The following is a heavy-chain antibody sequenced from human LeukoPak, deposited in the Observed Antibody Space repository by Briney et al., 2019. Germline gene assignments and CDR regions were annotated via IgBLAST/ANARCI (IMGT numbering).Heavy chain of an antibody. D-gene: IGHD2-15*01. V-gene: IGHV3-30*18. CDR1: GFTFRSYG. Sequence: GGSLRLSCAASGFTFRSYGMHWVRQAPGKGLEWVAFISYDGSNKYYADSVKGRFTISRDNSKNTLYLQMNSLRAEDTAVYYCAKQLGYCGPGTCYFDYWGQGTLVTVSS. J-gene: IGHJ4*02. CDR3: AKQLGYCGPGTCYFDY. CDR2: ISYDGSNK.